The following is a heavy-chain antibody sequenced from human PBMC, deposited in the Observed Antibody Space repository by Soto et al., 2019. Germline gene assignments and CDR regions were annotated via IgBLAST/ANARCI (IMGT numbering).Heavy chain of an antibody. CDR2: ISYDGSNK. V-gene: IGHV3-30*18. CDR1: GFTFSSYG. J-gene: IGHJ4*02. D-gene: IGHD2-15*01. CDR3: AKPPYCSGGSCYSYYFDY. Sequence: GGSLRLSCAASGFTFSSYGMHWVRQAPGKGLEWVAVISYDGSNKYYADSVKGRFTISRDNSKNTLYLQMNSLRAEDTAVYYCAKPPYCSGGSCYSYYFDYWGKGTLVTVSS.